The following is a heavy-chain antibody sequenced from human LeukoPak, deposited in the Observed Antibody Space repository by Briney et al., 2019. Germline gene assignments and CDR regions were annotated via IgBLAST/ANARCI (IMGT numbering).Heavy chain of an antibody. J-gene: IGHJ5*02. V-gene: IGHV3-21*01. D-gene: IGHD3-22*01. Sequence: GGSLRLSCAASGFTFSSYSMNWVRQAPGKGLEWVSSISSSSSYIYYADSVKGRFTISRDKAKNSLYLQMNSLRAEDTAVYYCARHGYYYDSSGNWFDPWGQGTLVTVSS. CDR1: GFTFSSYS. CDR2: ISSSSSYI. CDR3: ARHGYYYDSSGNWFDP.